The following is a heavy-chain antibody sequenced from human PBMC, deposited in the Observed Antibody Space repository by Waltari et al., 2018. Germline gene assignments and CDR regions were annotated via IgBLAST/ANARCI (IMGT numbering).Heavy chain of an antibody. V-gene: IGHV4-59*01. Sequence: QVQLQESGPGLVKPSETLSLTCTVPGGSIRTYYWPWIRQPPGKGLEWIGYVYYSGSTNYNPSLKSRLTMSVDTSKNQFSLRLSSVTAADTAVYYCARDSFGVVIRSVYYYMDVWGKGTTVTVSS. CDR3: ARDSFGVVIRSVYYYMDV. J-gene: IGHJ6*03. D-gene: IGHD3-3*01. CDR1: GGSIRTYY. CDR2: VYYSGST.